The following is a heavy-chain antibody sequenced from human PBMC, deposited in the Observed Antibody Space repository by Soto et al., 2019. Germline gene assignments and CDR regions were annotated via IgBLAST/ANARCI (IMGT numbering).Heavy chain of an antibody. CDR3: ARDGIALAGSFDY. J-gene: IGHJ4*02. V-gene: IGHV1-18*01. CDR2: ISAYNGNR. Sequence: ASVKVSCKASGYTFFNYGISWVRQAPGQGLEWMGWISAYNGNRNYAGKFQGRATMTTETSTSTAYMELRSLRSDDTAVYYCARDGIALAGSFDYWGQGTLVTVSS. D-gene: IGHD6-19*01. CDR1: GYTFFNYG.